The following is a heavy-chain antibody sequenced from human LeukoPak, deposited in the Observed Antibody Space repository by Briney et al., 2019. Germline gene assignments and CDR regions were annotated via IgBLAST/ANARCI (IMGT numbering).Heavy chain of an antibody. J-gene: IGHJ6*03. CDR3: ATAMVTHYYYYYYMDV. V-gene: IGHV1-69*05. CDR2: IIPIFGTA. Sequence: ASVKVSCKASGGTFSSYAISWVRQAPGQGLEWMGGIIPIFGTANYARKFQGRVTITTDESTSTAYMELSSLRSEDTAVYYCATAMVTHYYYYYYMDVWGKGTTVTVSS. CDR1: GGTFSSYA. D-gene: IGHD5-18*01.